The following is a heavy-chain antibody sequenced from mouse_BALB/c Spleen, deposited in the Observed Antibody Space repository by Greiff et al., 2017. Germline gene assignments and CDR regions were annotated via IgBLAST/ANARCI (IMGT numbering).Heavy chain of an antibody. V-gene: IGHV5-6-3*01. J-gene: IGHJ4*01. CDR1: GFTFSSYG. Sequence: EVQLVESGGGLVNPGGSLKLSCAASGFTFSSYGMSWVRQTPDKRLELVATINSNGGSTYYPDSVKGRFTISRDNAKNTLYLQMSSLKSEDTAMYYCAREGPRAMDYWGQGTSVTVSS. CDR3: AREGPRAMDY. CDR2: INSNGGST.